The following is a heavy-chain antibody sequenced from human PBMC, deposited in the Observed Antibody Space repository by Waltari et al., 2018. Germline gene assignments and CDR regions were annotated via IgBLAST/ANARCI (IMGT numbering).Heavy chain of an antibody. V-gene: IGHV4-39*01. Sequence: QLRLQESGPGLVKPSDTLSLTCTVSGGSISRTNYYWGWIRQPPGKGLEWIGSIYYRVNTYYNPSLKSRVTMSADTSKNQFSLKLSSVTAADTAVYYCARHQDWVVVSATWFDPWGQGTLVTVSS. CDR1: GGSISRTNYY. J-gene: IGHJ5*02. D-gene: IGHD2-21*02. CDR2: IYYRVNT. CDR3: ARHQDWVVVSATWFDP.